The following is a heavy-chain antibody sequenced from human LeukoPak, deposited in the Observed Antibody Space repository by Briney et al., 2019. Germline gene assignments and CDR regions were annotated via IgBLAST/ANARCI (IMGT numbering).Heavy chain of an antibody. CDR3: ARLRGGDYNDVFDL. Sequence: PSENLSLTCTVSGGSISSSSYYWGWIRQPPGKGLEWIGSIYYSGSTYYNPSLKSRVTISVDTSKNQFSLKLSSVTAADTAVYYCARLRGGDYNDVFDLWGQGTLVTVSS. J-gene: IGHJ3*01. CDR2: IYYSGST. CDR1: GGSISSSSYY. D-gene: IGHD4-17*01. V-gene: IGHV4-39*01.